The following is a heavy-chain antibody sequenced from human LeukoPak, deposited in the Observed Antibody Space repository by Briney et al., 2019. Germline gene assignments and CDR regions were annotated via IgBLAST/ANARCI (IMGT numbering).Heavy chain of an antibody. CDR3: ASTGQVAGTVDY. D-gene: IGHD6-19*01. CDR1: CGSFSGYY. Sequence: PSETLSLTCAVYCGSFSGYYWSWIRQPPGKGLEWIGEINHSGSTNYNPSLKSRVTISVDTSKNQFSLKLSSVTAADTAVYYCASTGQVAGTVDYWGQGTLVTVSS. V-gene: IGHV4-34*01. CDR2: INHSGST. J-gene: IGHJ4*02.